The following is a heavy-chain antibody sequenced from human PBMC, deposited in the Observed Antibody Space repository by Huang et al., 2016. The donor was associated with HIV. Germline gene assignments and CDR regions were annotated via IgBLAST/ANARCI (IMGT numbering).Heavy chain of an antibody. J-gene: IGHJ3*02. CDR2: TTASGGST. CDR3: AKHLGGRRGFTCIVLFGAFDM. Sequence: EVQLLESGGGLAQPGGSLRLSCPASGLTFGSYALSWVRPAPGKGLAWVSGTTASGGSTYYEKSWKGLFTISRDNSKNTLYRQMNSLGAEDTALYYCAKHLGGRRGFTCIVLFGAFDMWGQGTMVTVSS. CDR1: GLTFGSYA. D-gene: IGHD3-3*01. V-gene: IGHV3-23*01.